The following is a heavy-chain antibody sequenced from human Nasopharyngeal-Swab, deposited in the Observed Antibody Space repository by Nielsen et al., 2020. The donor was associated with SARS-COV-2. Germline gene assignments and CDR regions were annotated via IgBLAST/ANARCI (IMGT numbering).Heavy chain of an antibody. J-gene: IGHJ3*02. V-gene: IGHV3-33*05. CDR2: ISYDGSNK. Sequence: WILQPPGKGLEWVAVISYDGSNKYYADSVKGRFTISRDNSKNTLYLQMNSLRAEDTAVYYCATKVTRDAFDIWGQGTMVTVSS. CDR3: ATKVTRDAFDI. D-gene: IGHD4-11*01.